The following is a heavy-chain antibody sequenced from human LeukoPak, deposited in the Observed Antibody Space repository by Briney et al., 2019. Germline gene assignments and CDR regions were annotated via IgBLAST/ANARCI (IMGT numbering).Heavy chain of an antibody. CDR1: GGTFSSYA. CDR3: AREGGSYYRYNWFDP. Sequence: ASVKVSCKASGGTFSSYAISWVRQAPGQGLEWMGGIIPIFGTANYAQKFQGRVTITADESTSTAYMELSSLRSEDTAVYYCAREGGSYYRYNWFDPWGQGTLVTVSS. D-gene: IGHD1-26*01. CDR2: IIPIFGTA. V-gene: IGHV1-69*13. J-gene: IGHJ5*02.